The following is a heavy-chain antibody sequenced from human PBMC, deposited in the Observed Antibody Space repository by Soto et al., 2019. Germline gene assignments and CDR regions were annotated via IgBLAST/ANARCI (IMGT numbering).Heavy chain of an antibody. CDR3: ARDRSSGISYAFDI. Sequence: ASVKVSCKASGYTFTGYYMHWVRQAPGQGLEWMGWINPNSGGTNYAQKFQGRVTMTRDTYISTAYMELSRLRSDDTDVYYCARDRSSGISYAFDIWGQGTMVTVSS. V-gene: IGHV1-2*02. D-gene: IGHD3-10*01. CDR1: GYTFTGYY. J-gene: IGHJ3*02. CDR2: INPNSGGT.